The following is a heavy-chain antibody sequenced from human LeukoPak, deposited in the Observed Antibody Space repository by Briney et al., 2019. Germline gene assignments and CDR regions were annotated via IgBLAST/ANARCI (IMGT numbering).Heavy chain of an antibody. D-gene: IGHD3-22*01. CDR1: GGSISSGGYY. CDR2: IYYSGST. J-gene: IGHJ2*01. Sequence: SQTLSLTCTVSGGSISSGGYYWSWIRQHPGKGLEWIGYIYYSGSTYYNPSLKSRVTISVDTSKNQFSLKLSSVTAADTAVYYCARYYDSSGSWYFDLWGRGTLVTVSS. CDR3: ARYYDSSGSWYFDL. V-gene: IGHV4-31*03.